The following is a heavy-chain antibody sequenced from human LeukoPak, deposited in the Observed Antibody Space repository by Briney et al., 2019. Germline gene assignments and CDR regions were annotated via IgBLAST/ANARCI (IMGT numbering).Heavy chain of an antibody. D-gene: IGHD3-10*01. CDR3: GRVILGEAKSPIDC. CDR1: GGSISSTSYY. J-gene: IGHJ4*02. Sequence: SQTLSLTCAVSGGSISSTSYYWGWIRHPPGKGLEWIGVISYSGSTYYNPSLKSRVTISVDTSKNQFSLKLTSVTAADTAVYYCGRVILGEAKSPIDCWGQGTLVTVSS. CDR2: ISYSGST. V-gene: IGHV4-39*01.